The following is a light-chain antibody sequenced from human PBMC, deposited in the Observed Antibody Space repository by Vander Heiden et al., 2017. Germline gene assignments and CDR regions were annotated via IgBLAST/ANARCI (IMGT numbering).Light chain of an antibody. CDR2: AAS. J-gene: IGKJ5*01. V-gene: IGKV1-9*01. CDR1: QGISSY. CDR3: QQLNSYPIT. Sequence: DIQLTQSPSFLSASVGDRVTITCRASQGISSYLAWYQQKPGKAPKLLIYAASTLQSGVPSRFSRTGSGTEFTLTISSLQPEAFATYYCQQLNSYPITFPQETRQQIK.